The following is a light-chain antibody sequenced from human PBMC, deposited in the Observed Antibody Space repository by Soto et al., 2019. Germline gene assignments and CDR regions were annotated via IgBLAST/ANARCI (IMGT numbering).Light chain of an antibody. CDR3: SAYAGSNWV. CDR2: EVS. V-gene: IGLV2-8*01. CDR1: SSDVGGYNY. J-gene: IGLJ3*02. Sequence: QSALTQPPSASGSPGQSVTISCTGTSSDVGGYNYVSWYQQQPGKAPKLMIYEVSKRPSGVPDRFSGSKSGNTASLTVSGLQAEDEADYYCSAYAGSNWVFGGGTKLTVL.